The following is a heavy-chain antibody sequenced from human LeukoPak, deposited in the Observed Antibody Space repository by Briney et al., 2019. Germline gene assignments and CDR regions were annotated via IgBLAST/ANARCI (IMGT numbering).Heavy chain of an antibody. CDR2: ISSSSSYI. CDR3: ARDKYYDRYFDS. CDR1: GFTFSSYS. J-gene: IGHJ4*02. D-gene: IGHD3-22*01. Sequence: GGSLRLSCAASGFTFSSYSMNWVRQAPGKGLEWVSYISSSSSYIYYADSVKGRFTISRDNAKNSLYLQMNSLRAEDSGVYYCARDKYYDRYFDSWGQGTLVTVSS. V-gene: IGHV3-21*01.